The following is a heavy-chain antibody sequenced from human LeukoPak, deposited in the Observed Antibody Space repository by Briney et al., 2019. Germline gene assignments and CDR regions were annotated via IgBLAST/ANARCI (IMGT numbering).Heavy chain of an antibody. CDR1: GGSFSGYY. Sequence: SETLSLTCAVYGGSFSGYYWSWIRQPPGKGLEWIGEINHSGSTNYNPSLKSRVTISVDTSKNQFSLKLSSVTAADTAVYYCARGQGVRGPRGYYYYYGMDVWGQGTTVTVSS. D-gene: IGHD3-10*01. CDR2: INHSGST. J-gene: IGHJ6*02. CDR3: ARGQGVRGPRGYYYYYGMDV. V-gene: IGHV4-34*01.